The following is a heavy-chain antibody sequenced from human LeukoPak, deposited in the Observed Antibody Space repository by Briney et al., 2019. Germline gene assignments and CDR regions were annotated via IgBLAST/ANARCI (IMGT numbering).Heavy chain of an antibody. V-gene: IGHV4-59*10. D-gene: IGHD3-10*01. CDR1: GGSFSGYY. CDR2: IYTSGST. CDR3: ARGGGITMVRGVIPVYYYYYMDV. Sequence: SETLSLTCAVYGGSFSGYYWSWIRQPAGKGLEWIGRIYTSGSTNYNPSLKSRVTMSVDTSKNQFSLKLSSVTAADTAVYYCARGGGITMVRGVIPVYYYYYMDVWGKGTTVTISS. J-gene: IGHJ6*03.